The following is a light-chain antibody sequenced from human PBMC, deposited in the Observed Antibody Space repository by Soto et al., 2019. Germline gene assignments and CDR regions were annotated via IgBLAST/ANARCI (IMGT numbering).Light chain of an antibody. CDR3: QQRSNWPT. V-gene: IGKV3-11*01. Sequence: EIVLTQSPATLSLSPGESATHSCRASQSVRSYLAWYQQKPGQAPRLLIYDASNRATGIPARFSGSGSGTDFTLTISSLEPEDFAVYYCQQRSNWPTFGQGTRLEIK. J-gene: IGKJ5*01. CDR2: DAS. CDR1: QSVRSY.